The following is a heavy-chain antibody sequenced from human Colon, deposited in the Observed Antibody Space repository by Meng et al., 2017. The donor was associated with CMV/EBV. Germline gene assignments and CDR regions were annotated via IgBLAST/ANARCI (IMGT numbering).Heavy chain of an antibody. CDR2: NIPSFGAP. CDR1: FSTFA. V-gene: IGHV1-69*05. CDR3: ARIIENSRSSAWYYYFDS. J-gene: IGHJ4*02. Sequence: FSTFAVSWLRQAPGQGLEWRGGNIPSFGAPDYAQRFQGRVTISTDEPTTTAYMELSSLRSEDTAVYYCARIIENSRSSAWYYYFDSWGQGTLVTVSS. D-gene: IGHD6-13*01.